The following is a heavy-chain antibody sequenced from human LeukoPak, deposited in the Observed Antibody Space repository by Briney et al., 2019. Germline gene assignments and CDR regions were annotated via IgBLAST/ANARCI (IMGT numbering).Heavy chain of an antibody. D-gene: IGHD2-2*03. CDR3: ASTQQLSRGYCSSTSCYRAFDI. CDR2: IIPIFGTA. Sequence: ASVKVSCKASGGTFSSYAVSWVRQAPGQGLERMGGIIPIFGTANYAQKFQGRVTITTDESTSTAYMELSSLRSEDTAVYYCASTQQLSRGYCSSTSCYRAFDIWGQGTMVTVSS. CDR1: GGTFSSYA. J-gene: IGHJ3*02. V-gene: IGHV1-69*05.